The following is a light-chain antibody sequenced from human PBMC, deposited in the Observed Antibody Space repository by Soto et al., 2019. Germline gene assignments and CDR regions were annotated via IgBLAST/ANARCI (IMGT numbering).Light chain of an antibody. CDR1: SSDGVGSDF. J-gene: IGLJ1*01. CDR3: ISYTINTFYV. Sequence: QSALTQPASVYGSPGQSITISCTGTSSDGVGSDFFSWYQQYPGKAPRLMIYDVSNRPSGVSNRFSGSKSGNTASLTISGLQAEDEADYYCISYTINTFYVFGTG. CDR2: DVS. V-gene: IGLV2-14*03.